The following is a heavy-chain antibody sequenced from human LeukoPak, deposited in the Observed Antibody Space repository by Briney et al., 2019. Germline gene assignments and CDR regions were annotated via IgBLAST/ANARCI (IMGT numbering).Heavy chain of an antibody. CDR1: VFTFNTYS. V-gene: IGHV3-21*01. Sequence: GGSLRLSCAASVFTFNTYSMTWVRHAPGKGLDCVSSISISSSYIYYADSVKGRFTISRDNAKNSLYLQMNSLRAEDTAVYYCARDLGRSGYYTIDAFDIWGQGTMVTVSS. CDR2: ISISSSYI. CDR3: ARDLGRSGYYTIDAFDI. D-gene: IGHD3-22*01. J-gene: IGHJ3*02.